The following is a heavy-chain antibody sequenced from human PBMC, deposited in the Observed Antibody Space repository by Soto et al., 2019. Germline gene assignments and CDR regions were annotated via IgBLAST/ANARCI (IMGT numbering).Heavy chain of an antibody. J-gene: IGHJ5*02. CDR3: ARDRDYVILAGTTGFDP. CDR2: IYYSGST. V-gene: IGHV4-31*03. D-gene: IGHD3-9*01. Sequence: SETLSLTCTVSGGSISSGGYSWSWIRQHPGKGLEWIGYIYYSGSTHYNPTLKSRVTISVDTSKNQFSLKLSSVTAADTAVYYCARDRDYVILAGTTGFDPWGQGTLVTVSS. CDR1: GGSISSGGYS.